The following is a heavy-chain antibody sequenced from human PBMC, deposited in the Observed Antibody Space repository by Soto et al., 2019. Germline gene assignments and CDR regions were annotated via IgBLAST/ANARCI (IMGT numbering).Heavy chain of an antibody. CDR2: VSSDSTYI. J-gene: IGHJ4*02. CDR3: ARMDLRGAFDY. CDR1: GFGFSDFY. V-gene: IGHV3-11*06. D-gene: IGHD1-26*01. Sequence: GGSLRLSCAASGFGFSDFYMSWIRQAPGKGLEWVSYVSSDSTYINYADSVKGRFTISRDNAKNSLYLQMSSLRAEDTAVYCCARMDLRGAFDYWGQGTLVTVSS.